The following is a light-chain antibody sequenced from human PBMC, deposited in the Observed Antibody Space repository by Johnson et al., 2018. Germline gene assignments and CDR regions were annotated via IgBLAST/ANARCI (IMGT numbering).Light chain of an antibody. CDR3: GTWDSSLSAGNV. CDR1: SSNIGINY. V-gene: IGLV1-51*02. Sequence: QSVLTQPPSVSAAPGQKVTISCSGSSSNIGINYVSWYQQLPGTAPKLLIYENNKRPSGIPDRFSGSKSGTSATLGITGLRTGDEADYYCGTWDSSLSAGNVFGTGTKVTGL. CDR2: ENN. J-gene: IGLJ1*01.